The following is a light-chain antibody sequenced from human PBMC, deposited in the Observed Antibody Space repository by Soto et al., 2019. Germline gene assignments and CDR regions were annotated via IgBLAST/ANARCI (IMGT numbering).Light chain of an antibody. CDR3: QHYHSYPWT. Sequence: DLQLTQSPVSLSASVGERVTITCRASQSISSWLAWYQQKSGKAPNLLIYKASNLQTGVPSRFSGSGSGTEFTRTISGLQTEDFATYYCQHYHSYPWTFGQGTKVEI. J-gene: IGKJ1*01. V-gene: IGKV1-5*03. CDR1: QSISSW. CDR2: KAS.